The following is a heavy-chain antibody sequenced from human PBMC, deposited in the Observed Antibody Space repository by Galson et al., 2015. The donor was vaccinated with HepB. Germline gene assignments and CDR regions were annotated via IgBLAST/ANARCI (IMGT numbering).Heavy chain of an antibody. CDR1: GGSISSGGYS. CDR3: ARGGGNYYDRPDAFDI. V-gene: IGHV4-30-4*07. CDR2: IYYSGST. D-gene: IGHD3-22*01. J-gene: IGHJ3*02. Sequence: TLSLTCAVSGGSISSGGYSWSWIRQPPGKGLEWIGYIYYSGSTYYNPSLKSRVTISVDTSKNQFSLKLSSVTAADTAVYYCARGGGNYYDRPDAFDIWGQGTMVTVSS.